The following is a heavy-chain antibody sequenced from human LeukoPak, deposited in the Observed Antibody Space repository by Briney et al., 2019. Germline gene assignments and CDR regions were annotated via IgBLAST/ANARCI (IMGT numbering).Heavy chain of an antibody. D-gene: IGHD2-2*01. Sequence: GGSLRLSCVASGFTFDDYAMHWVRQAPGKGLEWVSGISWNSGSIGYADSVKGRFTISRDNAKNSLYLQMNSLRAEDTALYYCATGSTLDYWGQGTLVTVSS. J-gene: IGHJ4*02. CDR1: GFTFDDYA. CDR3: ATGSTLDY. V-gene: IGHV3-9*01. CDR2: ISWNSGSI.